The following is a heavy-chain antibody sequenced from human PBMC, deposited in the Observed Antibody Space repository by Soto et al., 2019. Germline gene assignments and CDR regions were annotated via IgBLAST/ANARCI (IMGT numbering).Heavy chain of an antibody. D-gene: IGHD3-22*01. Sequence: QVQLVESGGGVVQPGRSLRLSCAASGFTFSSYAMHWVRQAPGKGLEWVAVISYDGSNKYYADSVKGRFTISRDNSKNTLYLQMNSLRAEDRAVYYCATEGDSSGYYYVVEYFQHWGQGTLVTVSS. CDR3: ATEGDSSGYYYVVEYFQH. J-gene: IGHJ1*01. CDR1: GFTFSSYA. CDR2: ISYDGSNK. V-gene: IGHV3-30-3*01.